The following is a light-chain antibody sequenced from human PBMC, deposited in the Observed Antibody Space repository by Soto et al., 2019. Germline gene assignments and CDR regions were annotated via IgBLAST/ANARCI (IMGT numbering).Light chain of an antibody. J-gene: IGLJ1*01. Sequence: QSALTQPPSASGSPGQSVTISCTGTSTDVGGTHYVSWYRQLPGKSPEVIIYEVTKRPSGVPDRFSGSKSGNTASLTVSGLQPEDQADYYCSSYADRGTYVFGTGTKVTVL. CDR2: EVT. CDR1: STDVGGTHY. V-gene: IGLV2-8*01. CDR3: SSYADRGTYV.